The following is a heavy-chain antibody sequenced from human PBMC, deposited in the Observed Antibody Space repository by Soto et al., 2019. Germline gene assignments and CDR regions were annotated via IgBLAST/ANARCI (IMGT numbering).Heavy chain of an antibody. Sequence: QVQLVESGGGVVQPGGSLRLSFAASGSTSGTFGRHWGARAPGKGLGRGAVISYHGSDKYYADSVKGRFTISRDNSKNTLYLQMDSLRAEDTAVYYCAKDHLTTTVTTVGYWGQGTLVTVSS. D-gene: IGHD4-17*01. J-gene: IGHJ4*02. CDR2: ISYHGSDK. CDR1: GSTSGTFG. V-gene: IGHV3-30*18. CDR3: AKDHLTTTVTTVGY.